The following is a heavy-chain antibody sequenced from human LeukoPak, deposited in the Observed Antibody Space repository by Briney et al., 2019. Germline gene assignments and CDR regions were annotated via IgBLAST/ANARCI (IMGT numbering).Heavy chain of an antibody. J-gene: IGHJ5*02. CDR3: AKFSFAWELHNCFDP. D-gene: IGHD1-26*01. CDR2: ISGSGAST. CDR1: GFTFSSYA. Sequence: GGSLRLSCAASGFTFSSYAMSWVRQAPGKGLEWVAAISGSGASTYYVDSVKGRFTVSRDNSKNTLYLQMNSLRAEDTAVYYCAKFSFAWELHNCFDPWGQGTLVTVSS. V-gene: IGHV3-23*01.